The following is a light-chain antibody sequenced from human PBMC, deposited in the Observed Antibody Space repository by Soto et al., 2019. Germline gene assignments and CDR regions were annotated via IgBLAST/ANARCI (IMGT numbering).Light chain of an antibody. CDR1: QSVRSN. CDR3: QQYNNWPRT. CDR2: AAS. V-gene: IGKV3-15*01. Sequence: RQSPSTLSLSPGEWATLSCRASQSVRSNLAWYQQRPGQAPRLLIYAASARATGIPARFSGSGSGTEFTLIIDSLQSEDFAVYYCQQYNNWPRTFGQGTKV. J-gene: IGKJ1*01.